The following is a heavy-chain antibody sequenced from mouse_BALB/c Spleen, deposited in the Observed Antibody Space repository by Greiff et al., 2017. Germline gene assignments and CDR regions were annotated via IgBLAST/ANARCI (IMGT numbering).Heavy chain of an antibody. J-gene: IGHJ3*01. CDR1: GDSITSGY. CDR2: ISYSGST. Sequence: EVNVVESGPSLVKPSQTLSLTCSVTGDSITSGYWNWIRKFPGNKLEYMGYISYSGSTYYNPSLKSRISITRDTSKNQYYLQLNSVTTEDTATYYCAHYYGSSYEFAYWGQGTLVTVSA. D-gene: IGHD1-1*01. V-gene: IGHV3-8*02. CDR3: AHYYGSSYEFAY.